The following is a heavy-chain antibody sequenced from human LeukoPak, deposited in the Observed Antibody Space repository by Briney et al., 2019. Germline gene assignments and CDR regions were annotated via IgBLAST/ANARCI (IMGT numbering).Heavy chain of an antibody. D-gene: IGHD2-15*01. CDR1: GGTFSSYA. CDR2: IIPIFGTA. Sequence: SVKVSCKASGGTFSSYAISWVRQAPGQGLEWMGGIIPIFGTANYAQKFQGRVTITADKSTSTAYMELSSLRSEDAAVYYCAREDCSGGSCYPYYYGMDVWGKGTTVTVSS. V-gene: IGHV1-69*06. J-gene: IGHJ6*04. CDR3: AREDCSGGSCYPYYYGMDV.